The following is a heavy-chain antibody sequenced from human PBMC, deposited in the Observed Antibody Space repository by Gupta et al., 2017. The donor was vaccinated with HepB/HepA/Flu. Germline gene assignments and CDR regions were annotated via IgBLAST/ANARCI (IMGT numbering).Heavy chain of an antibody. CDR3: ARDSEGSGSYYSLAPSGY. CDR1: GFTFSSYA. J-gene: IGHJ4*02. V-gene: IGHV3-30-3*01. Sequence: QVQLVESGGGVVQPGRSLRLSCAASGFTFSSYAMHWVRQAPGKGLEWVAVISYDGSKKYYADSVKGRFTISRDNSKNTMYLQMNSLRAEDTAVYYCARDSEGSGSYYSLAPSGYWGQGTLVTVSS. D-gene: IGHD3-10*01. CDR2: ISYDGSKK.